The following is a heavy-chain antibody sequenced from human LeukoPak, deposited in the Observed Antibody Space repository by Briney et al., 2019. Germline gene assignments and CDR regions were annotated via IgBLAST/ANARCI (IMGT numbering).Heavy chain of an antibody. CDR3: ATLAPWTDFDY. CDR2: FDPEDGET. J-gene: IGHJ4*02. V-gene: IGHV1-24*01. Sequence: ASVKVSFKVSGYTLTELSMHWVRQAPGKGLEWMGGFDPEDGETGHAQRFQGRVTMTEDTSTDTAYMELSSLTSEDTAVYFCATLAPWTDFDYWGQGTLVTVSS. CDR1: GYTLTELS. D-gene: IGHD3/OR15-3a*01.